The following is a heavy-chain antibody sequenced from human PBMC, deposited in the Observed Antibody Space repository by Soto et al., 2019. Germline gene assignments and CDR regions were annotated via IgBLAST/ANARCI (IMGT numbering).Heavy chain of an antibody. CDR3: ARDRLRLGELSLIGYFDY. CDR2: ISSTSSDI. J-gene: IGHJ4*02. Sequence: PGGSLRLSCAASGFTFRSFNMNWVRQAPGRGLEWISYISSTSSDIDYADSVKGRFTISRDNAKNSLYLQMNSLRAEDTAVYYRARDRLRLGELSLIGYFDYWGQGTLVTVSS. CDR1: GFTFRSFN. D-gene: IGHD3-16*02. V-gene: IGHV3-48*01.